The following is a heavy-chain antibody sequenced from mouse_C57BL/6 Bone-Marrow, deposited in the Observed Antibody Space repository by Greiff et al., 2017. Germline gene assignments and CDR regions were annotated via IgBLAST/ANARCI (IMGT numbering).Heavy chain of an antibody. D-gene: IGHD1-1*01. CDR3: AGSVFDY. CDR2: IDPSDSYT. Sequence: QVQLKQPGAELVRPGTSVKLSCKASGYTFTSYWMHWVKQRPGQGLEWIGVIDPSDSYTTYNQKFKGKATLTVDTSSSTAYMQLSSLTSEDSAVYYCAGSVFDYWGQGTTLTVSS. CDR1: GYTFTSYW. V-gene: IGHV1-59*01. J-gene: IGHJ2*01.